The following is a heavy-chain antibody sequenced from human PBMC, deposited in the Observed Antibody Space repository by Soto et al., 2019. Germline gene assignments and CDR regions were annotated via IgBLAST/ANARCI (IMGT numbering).Heavy chain of an antibody. CDR2: ISYDASNK. J-gene: IGHJ6*02. D-gene: IGHD6-13*01. CDR3: AKDMRSGRAAVGKFPYYYYGMDV. V-gene: IGHV3-30*18. CDR1: GFTFSSYG. Sequence: QVQLVESGGGVVQPGRSLRLSCAASGFTFSSYGMHWVRQAPGKGLEWVAVISYDASNKYYADSVKGRFTISRDNSKNTLFLHMNSLRAEDTAVYYCAKDMRSGRAAVGKFPYYYYGMDVWGQGTTVTVSS.